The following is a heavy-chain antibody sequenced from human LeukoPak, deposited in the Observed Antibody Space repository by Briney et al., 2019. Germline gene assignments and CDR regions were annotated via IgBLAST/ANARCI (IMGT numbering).Heavy chain of an antibody. CDR2: ISAYNGNT. D-gene: IGHD6-6*01. Sequence: ASVKVSCKASGYTFTSYGISWVRQAPGQGLEWMGWISAYNGNTNYAQKLQGRVTMTTDTSTSTAYMELRSLRSDDTAVYYCARDLSGSSSLSATGFDYWGQGTLVTVSS. CDR3: ARDLSGSSSLSATGFDY. J-gene: IGHJ4*02. V-gene: IGHV1-18*01. CDR1: GYTFTSYG.